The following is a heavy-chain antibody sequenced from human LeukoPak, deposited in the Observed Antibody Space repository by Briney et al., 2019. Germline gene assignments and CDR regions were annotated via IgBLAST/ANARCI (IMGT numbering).Heavy chain of an antibody. CDR3: ARMYSSSPQFDY. J-gene: IGHJ4*02. CDR1: GFTFSSYS. Sequence: GGSLRLSCAASGFTFSSYSMNWVRQAPGKGPEWVSSISSSSSYIYYADSVKGRFTISRDNAKNSLYLQMNSLRAEDTAVYYCARMYSSSPQFDYWGQGTLVTVSS. V-gene: IGHV3-21*01. D-gene: IGHD6-6*01. CDR2: ISSSSSYI.